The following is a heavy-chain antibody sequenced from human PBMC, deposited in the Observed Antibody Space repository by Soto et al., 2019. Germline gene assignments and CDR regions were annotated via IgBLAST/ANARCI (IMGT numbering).Heavy chain of an antibody. CDR3: ARVISGYYLYDAFDI. Sequence: GGSLRLSCAASGFSFSSHSIHWVRQAPGKGLEWVAIISYDGSNKYYADSEKGRFTISRDNSKNTVYLQLNSLRTEDTAVYYCARVISGYYLYDAFDIWGQGTMVTVSS. V-gene: IGHV3-30*04. J-gene: IGHJ3*02. D-gene: IGHD3-22*01. CDR1: GFSFSSHS. CDR2: ISYDGSNK.